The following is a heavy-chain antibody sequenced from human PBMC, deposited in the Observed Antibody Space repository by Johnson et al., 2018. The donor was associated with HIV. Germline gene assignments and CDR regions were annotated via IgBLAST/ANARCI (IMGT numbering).Heavy chain of an antibody. D-gene: IGHD6-13*01. CDR3: ARERQQLVKGGVFDI. CDR2: IKQDGSEK. V-gene: IGHV3-7*05. Sequence: VQLVESGGGLVQPGGSLRLSCAASRFTFSSYWMSWVRQAPGKGLEWVANIKQDGSEKYYVDSVKGRFTISRDNAKNSLYLQMNSLRAEDMAVYYCARERQQLVKGGVFDIWGQGTMVTVSS. CDR1: RFTFSSYW. J-gene: IGHJ3*02.